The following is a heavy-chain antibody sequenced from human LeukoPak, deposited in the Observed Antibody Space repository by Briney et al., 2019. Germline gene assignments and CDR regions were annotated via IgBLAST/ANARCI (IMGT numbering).Heavy chain of an antibody. Sequence: PGGSLRLSCAASGFTFSNYWVNWVRQAPGKGLEWVANIKEDGSDKYYVDSVKGRFSISKDNAKNSLYLQMNSLRVEDTAVYYCAKDGGRTCGYSYRLWGQGTLVTVSS. CDR2: IKEDGSDK. J-gene: IGHJ1*01. V-gene: IGHV3-7*03. CDR3: AKDGGRTCGYSYRL. CDR1: GFTFSNYW. D-gene: IGHD5-18*01.